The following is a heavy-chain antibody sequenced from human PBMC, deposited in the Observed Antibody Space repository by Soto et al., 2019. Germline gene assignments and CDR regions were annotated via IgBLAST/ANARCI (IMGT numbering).Heavy chain of an antibody. Sequence: GGSLRLSCSASGFTFSSYAMHWVRQAPGKGLEYVSAISSNGGSTYYADSVKGRFTISRDNSKNTLYLQMSSLRAEDTAVYYCVKGVVAGHLYYYYGMDVWGQGTTVTVSS. V-gene: IGHV3-64D*06. J-gene: IGHJ6*02. D-gene: IGHD6-19*01. CDR2: ISSNGGST. CDR1: GFTFSSYA. CDR3: VKGVVAGHLYYYYGMDV.